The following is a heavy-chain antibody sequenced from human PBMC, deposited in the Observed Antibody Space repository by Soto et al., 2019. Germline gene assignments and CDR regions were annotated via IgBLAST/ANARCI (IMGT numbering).Heavy chain of an antibody. Sequence: LTCAITGDSVSSNSAGWSWVRQSPSRGLEWLGRTYYRSKWYYEYAVSVRGRITINPDTSKNQYSLQLNSVTPEDTAVYFCARGEQYSGRIFDYWGQETLVTVSS. V-gene: IGHV6-1*01. CDR1: GDSVSSNSAG. CDR3: ARGEQYSGRIFDY. J-gene: IGHJ4*01. D-gene: IGHD1-26*01. CDR2: TYYRSKWYY.